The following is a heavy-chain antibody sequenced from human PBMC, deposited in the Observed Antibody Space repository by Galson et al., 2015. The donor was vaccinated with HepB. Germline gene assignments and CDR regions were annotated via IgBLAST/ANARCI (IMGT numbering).Heavy chain of an antibody. CDR3: VRGLDPDY. J-gene: IGHJ4*02. CDR2: MNPRSDYT. Sequence: SVKVSCKASGDTFSGYDMMWVRQATGQGLEWMGWMNPRSDYTGYAEKFQGRVIMTGDSSISTAYMELTSLTLEDTGVYYCVRGLDPDYWGQGTLVTVSS. V-gene: IGHV1-8*01. CDR1: GDTFSGYD.